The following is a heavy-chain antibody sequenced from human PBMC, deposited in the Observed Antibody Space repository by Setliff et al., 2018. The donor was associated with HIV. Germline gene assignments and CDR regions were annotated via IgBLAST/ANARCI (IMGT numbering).Heavy chain of an antibody. D-gene: IGHD4-4*01. J-gene: IGHJ4*02. CDR1: GFTFSNYW. CDR3: AQITVMGY. V-gene: IGHV3-7*01. Sequence: GGSLRLSCAVSGFTFSNYWMHWVRQVPGKGLEWVADIKDDESEKYYVDSVRGRFTISRDNARNSLFLQMNNLRADDTAVYYCAQITVMGYWGQGTLVTVSS. CDR2: IKDDESEK.